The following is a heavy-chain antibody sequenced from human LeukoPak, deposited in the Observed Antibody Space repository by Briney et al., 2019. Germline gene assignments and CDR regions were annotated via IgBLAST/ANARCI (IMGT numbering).Heavy chain of an antibody. Sequence: GGSLRLSCAASGFTFSDYYMSWVRQAPGKGLEWVSAISGSGGSTYYADSVKGRFTISRDNSKNTVPLQMNSLRAEGTAVYYCAKRNYYDSGHFDYWGQGILVTVSS. J-gene: IGHJ4*02. CDR2: ISGSGGST. D-gene: IGHD3-22*01. V-gene: IGHV3-23*01. CDR3: AKRNYYDSGHFDY. CDR1: GFTFSDYY.